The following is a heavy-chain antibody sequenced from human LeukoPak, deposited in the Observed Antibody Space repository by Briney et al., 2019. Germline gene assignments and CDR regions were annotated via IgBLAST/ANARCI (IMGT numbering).Heavy chain of an antibody. V-gene: IGHV4-59*12. J-gene: IGHJ6*03. CDR3: ARRFGPRSGALYYYYYYYMDV. D-gene: IGHD3-3*01. Sequence: SETLSLTCTVSGGSISSYYWSWIRQPPGKGLEWIGYIYYSGSTNYNPSLKSRVTISVDTSKNQFSLKLSSVTAADTAVYYCARRFGPRSGALYYYYYYYMDVWGKGTTVTISS. CDR1: GGSISSYY. CDR2: IYYSGST.